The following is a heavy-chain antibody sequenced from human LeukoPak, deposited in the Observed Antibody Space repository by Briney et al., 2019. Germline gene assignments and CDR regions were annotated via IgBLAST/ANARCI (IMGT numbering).Heavy chain of an antibody. J-gene: IGHJ4*02. D-gene: IGHD4-17*01. V-gene: IGHV4-59*01. CDR3: ARGNGDYAIHPDY. CDR2: IYYSGST. CDR1: GGSISGYY. Sequence: SETLSLTCTVSGGSISGYYWSWIRQPPGKGLEWIGYIYYSGSTNYNPSLKSRVTISVDTSKNQFSLNLSSVTAADTAVYYCARGNGDYAIHPDYWGQGTLVTVSS.